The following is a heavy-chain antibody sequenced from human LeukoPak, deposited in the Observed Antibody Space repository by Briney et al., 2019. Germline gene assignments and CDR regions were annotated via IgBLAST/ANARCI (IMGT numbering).Heavy chain of an antibody. V-gene: IGHV4-34*01. J-gene: IGHJ4*02. CDR3: ARGDTARSFRTNFDY. CDR1: GGSFSGYY. CDR2: INHSGST. Sequence: KSSETLSLTCAVYGGSFSGYYWSWIRQPPGKGLEWVGEINHSGSTNYNPSLKSRVTKSVDTSKNQFSLKLSSVTAADTAVYYCARGDTARSFRTNFDYWGQGTLVTVSS. D-gene: IGHD5-18*01.